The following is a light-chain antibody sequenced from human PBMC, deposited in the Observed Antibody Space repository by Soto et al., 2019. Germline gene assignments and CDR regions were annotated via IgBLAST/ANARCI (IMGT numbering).Light chain of an antibody. CDR2: SNN. V-gene: IGLV1-44*01. CDR3: TAWDDSLKAVV. Sequence: QSVLTQPPSASGTPGQRVTISCSGSSSNIGRNTVSWYQQLPGTAPKLLIYSNNQRPSGVPDRFSGSKSGTSASLAISGLQSEDEADYYCTAWDDSLKAVVFGGGTKVTVL. CDR1: SSNIGRNT. J-gene: IGLJ2*01.